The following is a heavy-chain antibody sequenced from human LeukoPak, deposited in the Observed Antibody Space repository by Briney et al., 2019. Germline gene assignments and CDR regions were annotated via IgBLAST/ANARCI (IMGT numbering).Heavy chain of an antibody. D-gene: IGHD6-13*01. CDR2: ISSSSSYI. CDR3: TRRAAALDAFDI. J-gene: IGHJ3*02. CDR1: GFTFSSYN. V-gene: IGHV3-21*01. Sequence: GGSLRLSCAASGFTFSSYNMNWVRQAPGKGLEWVSSISSSSSYIYYADSVKGRFTISRDNAKNTLYLQMNSLRAEDTAVYYCTRRAAALDAFDIWGRGTMVTVSS.